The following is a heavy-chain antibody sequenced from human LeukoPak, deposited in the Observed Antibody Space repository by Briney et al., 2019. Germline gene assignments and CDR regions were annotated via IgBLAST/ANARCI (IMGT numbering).Heavy chain of an antibody. CDR1: GGSISSSGSY. V-gene: IGHV4-39*07. CDR2: IYYSGNT. J-gene: IGHJ5*02. Sequence: SETLSLTCTVSGGSISSSGSYRSWIRQPPGKGLEWIGSIYYSGNTYNPSLKSRVTISVDSSKNQFSLNLTSVNAADTAVYYCARVMAARREDLNWFDPWGQGTLVTVSS. D-gene: IGHD6-6*01. CDR3: ARVMAARREDLNWFDP.